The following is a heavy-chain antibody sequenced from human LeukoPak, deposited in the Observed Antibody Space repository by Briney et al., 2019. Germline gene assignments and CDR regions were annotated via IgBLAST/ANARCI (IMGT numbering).Heavy chain of an antibody. D-gene: IGHD6-13*01. CDR1: GYTFTAHY. J-gene: IGHJ4*02. CDR2: VNPNSGGT. V-gene: IGHV1-2*02. CDR3: ARAPLYSSTRRPD. Sequence: WASVKVSCKTSGYTFTAHYLHWVRQAPGQGLEWMGWVNPNSGGTNYAQKFQGRVTMARDTSISTAYMDLSRLTSDDTAIYYCARAPLYSSTRRPDWGQGTLVTVSS.